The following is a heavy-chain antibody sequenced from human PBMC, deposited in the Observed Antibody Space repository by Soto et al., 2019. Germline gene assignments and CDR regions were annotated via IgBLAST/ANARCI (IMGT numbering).Heavy chain of an antibody. Sequence: GRTLRLPCSPFPLTLSGTTYVPCVRQAPGKGLEWVSALYDVDGSFSADSVKGRFTTSSDSSKTTVYLQMNDLRPDHTAAYDGATWRERDHAYDVWGQGTTVTASS. CDR3: ATWRERDHAYDV. CDR2: LYDVDGS. V-gene: IGHV3-53*01. D-gene: IGHD1-1*01. CDR1: PLTLSGTTY. J-gene: IGHJ3*01.